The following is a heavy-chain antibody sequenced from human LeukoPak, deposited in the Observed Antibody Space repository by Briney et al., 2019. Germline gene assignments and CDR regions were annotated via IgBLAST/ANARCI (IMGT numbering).Heavy chain of an antibody. Sequence: GGSLRLSCTASGFSFSRYWMNWVRQTPEKGLEWVASIKADGTDKYYVESVKGRFTISKDNANNLVYLHMNGLGAEDTALYYCARRKLDDGWSVDHWGQGTLVTVSS. CDR1: GFSFSRYW. J-gene: IGHJ4*02. V-gene: IGHV3-7*03. D-gene: IGHD6-19*01. CDR2: IKADGTDK. CDR3: ARRKLDDGWSVDH.